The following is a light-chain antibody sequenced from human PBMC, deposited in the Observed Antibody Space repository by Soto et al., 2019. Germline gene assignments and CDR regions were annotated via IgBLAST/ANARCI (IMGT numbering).Light chain of an antibody. CDR1: SSNIGAGYD. Sequence: QSVLTQPPSVSGAPGQRVTISCTGSSSNIGAGYDVHWYQQLPGTAPKLLIYGNSNRPSGVPDRFSGSKSGSSASLAITGLQAEDEADYCCQSYDSSLRGWVFGGGPSSPS. J-gene: IGLJ3*02. CDR2: GNS. CDR3: QSYDSSLRGWV. V-gene: IGLV1-40*01.